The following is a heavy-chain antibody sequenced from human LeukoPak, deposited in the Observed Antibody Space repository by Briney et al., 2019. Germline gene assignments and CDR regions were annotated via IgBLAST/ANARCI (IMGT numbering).Heavy chain of an antibody. CDR1: AGSISSYY. V-gene: IGHV3-53*01. CDR2: IYSGGST. Sequence: ETLSLTCAVYAGSISSYYWSWVRQAPGKGLEWFSVIYSGGSTYYADSVKGRFTISRDNAKNSLYLQMNSLRAEDTAVYYCARAGYSSSLLWNWFDPWGQGTLVTVSS. J-gene: IGHJ5*02. CDR3: ARAGYSSSLLWNWFDP. D-gene: IGHD6-13*01.